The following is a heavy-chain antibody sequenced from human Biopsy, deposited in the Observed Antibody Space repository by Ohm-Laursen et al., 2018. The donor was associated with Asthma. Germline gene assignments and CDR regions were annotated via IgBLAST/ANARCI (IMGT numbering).Heavy chain of an antibody. CDR1: GYTFIGCH. Sequence: ASVKVSCKASGYTFIGCHIHWMRQAPGQGLEWMGWVNTGNGDTKYSQKFQGRVTITRDTSASTAYMELRSLRSEGTATYYCARTYYDFLTGQVKDVFGVWGQGTMVTVSS. V-gene: IGHV1-3*04. J-gene: IGHJ3*01. CDR2: VNTGNGDT. CDR3: ARTYYDFLTGQVKDVFGV. D-gene: IGHD3-9*01.